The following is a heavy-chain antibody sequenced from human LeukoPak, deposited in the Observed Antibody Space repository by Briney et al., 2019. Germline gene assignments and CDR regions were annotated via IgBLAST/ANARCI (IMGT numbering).Heavy chain of an antibody. CDR3: ARDLLQFDY. V-gene: IGHV3-11*05. CDR1: GFTFSDYY. J-gene: IGHJ4*02. Sequence: KPGGSLRLSCAASGFTFSDYYMSWIRQAPGKGLEWVSYIRSSYTNYAYSVKGRFTISRDIAKNSLYLQMNSLRAEDTAVYYCARDLLQFDYWGQGTLVTVSS. D-gene: IGHD1-26*01. CDR2: IRSSYT.